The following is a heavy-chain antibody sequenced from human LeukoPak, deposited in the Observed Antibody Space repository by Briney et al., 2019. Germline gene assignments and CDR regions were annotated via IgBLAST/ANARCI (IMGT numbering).Heavy chain of an antibody. Sequence: ASVKVSCKASGYTFTSYYMHWVRQAPGQGLEWMGIINPGGGSTSYAQKFQGRVTMTRDTSTSTVYMELSSLRSEDTAVYYCARPLTGDKWYFDLWGRGTLVTVSS. CDR2: INPGGGST. V-gene: IGHV1-46*01. CDR1: GYTFTSYY. J-gene: IGHJ2*01. CDR3: ARPLTGDKWYFDL. D-gene: IGHD1-20*01.